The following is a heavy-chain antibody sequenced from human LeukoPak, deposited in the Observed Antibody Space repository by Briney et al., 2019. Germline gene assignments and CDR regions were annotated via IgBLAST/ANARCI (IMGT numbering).Heavy chain of an antibody. CDR1: GFTLSSYA. J-gene: IGHJ4*02. D-gene: IGHD3-10*01. Sequence: GGSLRLSCAASGFTLSSYAMSWVRQAPGKGLEWVSGISGSGGSTYYADSVKGRSTVSSDHSKNTLYLQMKNLRAEDTAVYYCAKEGGPWFGESPFGDWGQGTLVSVSS. CDR2: ISGSGGST. CDR3: AKEGGPWFGESPFGD. V-gene: IGHV3-23*01.